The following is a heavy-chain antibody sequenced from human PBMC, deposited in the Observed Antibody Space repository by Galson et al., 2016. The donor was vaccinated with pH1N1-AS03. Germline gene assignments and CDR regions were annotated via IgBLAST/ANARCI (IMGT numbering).Heavy chain of an antibody. CDR2: ISSDSTTI. V-gene: IGHV3-48*04. CDR3: ARTSGAYFGSAFDI. Sequence: SLRLSCAASGFTFNHYSMNWVRQAPGKGLEWVSYISSDSTTIYCAHSVKGRFTISRDNAKNSLYLQMNSLTAEDTAIYYCARTSGAYFGSAFDIWGQGTTVTVSS. D-gene: IGHD1-26*01. CDR1: GFTFNHYS. J-gene: IGHJ3*02.